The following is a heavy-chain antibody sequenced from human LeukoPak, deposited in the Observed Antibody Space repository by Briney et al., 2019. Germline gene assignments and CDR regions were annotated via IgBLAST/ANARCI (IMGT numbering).Heavy chain of an antibody. V-gene: IGHV4-38-2*02. Sequence: PSETLSLTCTVSGYSISSGYYWGWIRQPPGRGLEWIASIYYRGSTHYNPSLASLKSRVTISGDTSKNQFSLKLRSLTAADTAVYYCARTTEGYAGGPGYSYYYYMDAWGKGTTRTISS. CDR2: IYYRGST. CDR1: GYSISSGYY. CDR3: ARTTEGYAGGPGYSYYYYMDA. J-gene: IGHJ6*03. D-gene: IGHD5-12*01.